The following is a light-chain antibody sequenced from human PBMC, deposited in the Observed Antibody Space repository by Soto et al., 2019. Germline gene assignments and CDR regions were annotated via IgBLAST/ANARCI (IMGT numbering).Light chain of an antibody. CDR2: GTS. J-gene: IGKJ1*01. CDR3: QQYGSSPWT. CDR1: QSVSSSY. V-gene: IGKV3-20*01. Sequence: EIVLTQSPGTLSLSPGERATLSCRASQSVSSSYLAWYQQKPGQALRFLIYGTSSRATGIPDRFSGSGSGTDFSLTISRLEPEDFAVYYCQQYGSSPWTFGQGTKVDIK.